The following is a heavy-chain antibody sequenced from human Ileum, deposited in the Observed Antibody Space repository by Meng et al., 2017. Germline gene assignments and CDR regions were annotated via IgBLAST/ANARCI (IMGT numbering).Heavy chain of an antibody. V-gene: IGHV1-8*01. CDR1: GFIFSSYD. CDR3: ARRTQSTGTALGY. CDR2: MNPNSGNT. D-gene: IGHD1-1*01. Sequence: QVQLVQSGPEVKKPGASVTVSCKASGFIFSSYDINWVRQAPRQGLEWMGWMNPNSGNTGVAQKFQDRINMTRDTSINTAYMEMSSLTSEDTAVYYCARRTQSTGTALGYWGQGTLVTVSS. J-gene: IGHJ4*02.